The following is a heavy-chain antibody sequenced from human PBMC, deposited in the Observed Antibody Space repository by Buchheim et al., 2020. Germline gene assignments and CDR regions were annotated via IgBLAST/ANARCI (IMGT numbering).Heavy chain of an antibody. CDR3: ARDGAARRCDY. CDR1: GFTFSSYE. CDR2: ISSSGSTI. D-gene: IGHD6-6*01. Sequence: EVQLVESGGGLVQPGGSLRLSCAASGFTFSSYEMNWVRQAPGKGLEWVSYISSSGSTIYYADSVKGRFTISRDNAKNSLYLKIKCLRAEDTGVYYCARDGAARRCDYWGQGTL. J-gene: IGHJ4*02. V-gene: IGHV3-48*03.